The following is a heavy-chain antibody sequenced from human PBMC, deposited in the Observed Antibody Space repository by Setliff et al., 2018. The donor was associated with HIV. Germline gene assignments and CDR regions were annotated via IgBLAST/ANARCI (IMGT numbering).Heavy chain of an antibody. CDR1: GGSISSGNYY. V-gene: IGHV4-61*02. Sequence: SETLSLTCTVSGGSISSGNYYWSWIRQAAGKGLEWIGRIYTSGSANFNPSLKSRVTISVDTSKNQFSLKLSSVTVADTALYYCGRDEHGFNSNWYGVDWGQGTLVTVSS. D-gene: IGHD6-13*01. CDR3: GRDEHGFNSNWYGVD. CDR2: IYTSGSA. J-gene: IGHJ4*02.